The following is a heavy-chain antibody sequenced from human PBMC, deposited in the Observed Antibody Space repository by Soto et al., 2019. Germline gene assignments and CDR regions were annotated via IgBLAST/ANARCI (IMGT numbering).Heavy chain of an antibody. V-gene: IGHV4-59*12. CDR1: GGSISSYY. D-gene: IGHD3-3*01. J-gene: IGHJ4*02. CDR3: ARGHQTRRITIFGVVQPVYYFDY. Sequence: PSETLSLTCTVSGGSISSYYWSWVRQPPGKRLEWIGSIYYSGSTNYNPSLKSRVTISVDTSKNQFSLKLSSVTAADTAVYYCARGHQTRRITIFGVVQPVYYFDYWGQGTLVTVSS. CDR2: IYYSGST.